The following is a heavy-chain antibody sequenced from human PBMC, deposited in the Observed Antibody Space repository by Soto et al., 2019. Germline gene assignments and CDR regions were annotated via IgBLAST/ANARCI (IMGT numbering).Heavy chain of an antibody. D-gene: IGHD3-10*01. V-gene: IGHV4-30-4*01. Sequence: PSETLSLTCTVSGASISSGYWSWIRQSPGKGLEWIGYIYYDGRTRYNPSVRSRVTISVDTSKNQFSLKLSSVTAADTAVYYCARYGSGTYYPTTFDYWGQGTLVTVSS. CDR3: ARYGSGTYYPTTFDY. J-gene: IGHJ4*02. CDR1: GASISSGY. CDR2: IYYDGRT.